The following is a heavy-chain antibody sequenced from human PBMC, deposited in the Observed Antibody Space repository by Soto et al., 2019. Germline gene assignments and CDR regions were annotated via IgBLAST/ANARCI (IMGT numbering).Heavy chain of an antibody. CDR3: VRDLVGAPTFDF. CDR2: IGISGNTI. J-gene: IGHJ4*02. D-gene: IGHD1-26*01. CDR1: GFTFSSYE. V-gene: IGHV3-48*03. Sequence: EVQLVESGGGLVQPGGSLRLSCAASGFTFSSYEMNWVRQAPGKGLEWVSYIGISGNTIYFADSVKGRFTISRHNAKNSLYLQMNSLTAEDTAVYYCVRDLVGAPTFDFWGQGTLVTVSS.